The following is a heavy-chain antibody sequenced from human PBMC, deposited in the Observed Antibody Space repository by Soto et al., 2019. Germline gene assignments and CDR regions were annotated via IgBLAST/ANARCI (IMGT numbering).Heavy chain of an antibody. CDR1: GFTFSDYY. D-gene: IGHD2-15*01. J-gene: IGHJ3*02. Sequence: GGSLRLSCAASGFTFSDYYMSWIRQAPGKGLEWVSYISSSGSTIYYADSVKGRFTISRDNAKNSLYLHRNSLRAEDTAVYYCARVAAGLGCSGGSCYFGAFDIWGQGTMVTVSS. CDR3: ARVAAGLGCSGGSCYFGAFDI. CDR2: ISSSGSTI. V-gene: IGHV3-11*01.